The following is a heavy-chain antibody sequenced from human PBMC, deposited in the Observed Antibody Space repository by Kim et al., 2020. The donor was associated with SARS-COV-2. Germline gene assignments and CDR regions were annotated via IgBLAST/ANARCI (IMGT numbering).Heavy chain of an antibody. CDR1: GFTFSNAW. J-gene: IGHJ6*02. D-gene: IGHD4-17*01. CDR3: TTDFHGDYRGYGMDV. V-gene: IGHV3-15*01. CDR2: IKSKTDGGTT. Sequence: GGSLRLSCAASGFTFSNAWMSWVRQAPGKGLEWVGRIKSKTDGGTTDYAAPVKGRFTISRDDSKNTLYLQMNSLKTEDTAVYYCTTDFHGDYRGYGMDVWGQGTTVTVSS.